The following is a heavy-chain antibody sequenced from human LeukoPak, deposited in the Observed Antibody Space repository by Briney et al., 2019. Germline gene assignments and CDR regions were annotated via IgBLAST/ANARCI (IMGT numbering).Heavy chain of an antibody. Sequence: GGSLKLSFEASGFTFTSNAMSWVRQAPGKGLDWVSAISGSGGSTYYADSVKGRFTISRDNSKNTLYLQMNSLRAEDTAVYYCAKVFTVTTHYYYYYMDVWGKGTTVTVSS. CDR3: AKVFTVTTHYYYYYMDV. V-gene: IGHV3-23*01. J-gene: IGHJ6*03. CDR2: ISGSGGST. CDR1: GFTFTSNA. D-gene: IGHD4-17*01.